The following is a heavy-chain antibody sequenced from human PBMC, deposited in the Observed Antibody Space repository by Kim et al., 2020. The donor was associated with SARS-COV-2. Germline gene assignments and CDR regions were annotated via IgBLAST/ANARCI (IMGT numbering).Heavy chain of an antibody. CDR1: GYTLTELS. D-gene: IGHD6-13*01. V-gene: IGHV1-24*01. Sequence: ASVKVSCKVSGYTLTELSMHWVRQAPGKGLEWMGGFDPEDGETIYAQKFQGRVTMTEDTSTDTAYMELSSLRSEDTAVYYCAITAAGSPRYYYGMDVWGQGTTVTVSS. J-gene: IGHJ6*02. CDR2: FDPEDGET. CDR3: AITAAGSPRYYYGMDV.